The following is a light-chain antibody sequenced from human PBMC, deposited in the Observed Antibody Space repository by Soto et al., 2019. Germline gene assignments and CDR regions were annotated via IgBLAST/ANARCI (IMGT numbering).Light chain of an antibody. J-gene: IGKJ1*01. V-gene: IGKV3-20*01. CDR1: QSVSSTY. CDR2: GAS. CDR3: QQYGSSTET. Sequence: EIVLTQSPGTLSLSPGERATLSCRASQSVSSTYLIWYQQKPGQAPRLLIYGASSRATGVPDRFSGGGSGTDFTLTISRLEPEDFAVYYCQQYGSSTETFGQGTKVDIK.